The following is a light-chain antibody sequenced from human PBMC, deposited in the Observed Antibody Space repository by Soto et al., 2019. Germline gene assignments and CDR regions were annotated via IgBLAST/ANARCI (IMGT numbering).Light chain of an antibody. CDR1: QGISHY. J-gene: IGKJ4*01. V-gene: IGKV1-27*01. CDR3: ETDNNVPA. CDR2: AAS. Sequence: DIQMTQSPSSLSASVGDRVTITCRASQGISHYLAWYPQIPGKVPKLLISAASTLQTGVPSRFSGRGSGTDLTRTIISLQPEAVATYYCETDNNVPAVGGGNNVEIK.